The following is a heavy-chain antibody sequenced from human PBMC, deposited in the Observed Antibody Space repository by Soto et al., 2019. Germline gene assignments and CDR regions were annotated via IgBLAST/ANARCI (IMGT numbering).Heavy chain of an antibody. CDR3: ARCMRGASGIFDY. CDR1: GGSISSYY. D-gene: IGHD2-8*01. J-gene: IGHJ4*02. Sequence: SETLSLTCTVSGGSISSYYWSWIRQPPGKGLEWIGYIYYSGSTNYNPSLKSRVAISVDTSKNQFSLKLSSVIAADTAVYYCARCMRGASGIFDYWGQGTLVTVSS. CDR2: IYYSGST. V-gene: IGHV4-59*01.